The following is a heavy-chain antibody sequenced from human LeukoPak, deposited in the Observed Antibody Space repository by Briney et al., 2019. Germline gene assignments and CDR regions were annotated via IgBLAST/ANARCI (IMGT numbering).Heavy chain of an antibody. Sequence: ASVKVSCKASGYTFTSYGISWARQAPGQGLEWMGWISAYNGNTNYAQKLQGRVTMTTDTSTSTAYMELRSLRSDDTAVYYCARVGTYYYDSSDQGAFDIWGQGTMVTVSS. CDR1: GYTFTSYG. CDR2: ISAYNGNT. CDR3: ARVGTYYYDSSDQGAFDI. V-gene: IGHV1-18*01. D-gene: IGHD3-22*01. J-gene: IGHJ3*02.